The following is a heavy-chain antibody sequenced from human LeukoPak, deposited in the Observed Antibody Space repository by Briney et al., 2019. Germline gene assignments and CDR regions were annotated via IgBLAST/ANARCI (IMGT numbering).Heavy chain of an antibody. D-gene: IGHD3-3*01. Sequence: GGSLRLSCAASGFTFSSYGMHWVRQAPGKGLEWVAVISYDGSNKYYADSVKGRFTISRDSSKNTLYLQMNSLRAEDTAVYYCAKSPLYYDFWSGNDYWGQGTLVTVSS. J-gene: IGHJ4*02. V-gene: IGHV3-30*18. CDR3: AKSPLYYDFWSGNDY. CDR2: ISYDGSNK. CDR1: GFTFSSYG.